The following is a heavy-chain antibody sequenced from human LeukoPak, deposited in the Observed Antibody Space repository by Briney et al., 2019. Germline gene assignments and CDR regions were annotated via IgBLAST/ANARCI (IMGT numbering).Heavy chain of an antibody. CDR2: ISGSGGST. CDR1: GFTFSSYA. V-gene: IGHV3-23*01. CDR3: AKGGEDIVVVPAAMGLNYYYYMDV. D-gene: IGHD2-2*01. J-gene: IGHJ6*03. Sequence: GGSLRPSCAASGFTFSSYAMSWVRQAPGKGLEWVSAISGSGGSTYYADSVKGRFTISRDNSKNTLYLQMNSLRAEDTAVYYCAKGGEDIVVVPAAMGLNYYYYMDVWGKGTTVTVSS.